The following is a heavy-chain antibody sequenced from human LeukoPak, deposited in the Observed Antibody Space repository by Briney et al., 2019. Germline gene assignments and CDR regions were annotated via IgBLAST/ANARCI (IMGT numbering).Heavy chain of an antibody. D-gene: IGHD3-10*01. CDR3: ARSLFFHYGSGSYSPRSFDY. CDR1: GGSFSGYY. J-gene: IGHJ4*02. V-gene: IGHV4-34*01. CDR2: INHSGST. Sequence: PSGTLSLTCAVYGGSFSGYYWSWIRQPPGKGLEWIGEINHSGSTNYNPSLKSRVTISVDTSKNQFSLKLSSVTAADTAVYYCARSLFFHYGSGSYSPRSFDYWGQGTLVTVSS.